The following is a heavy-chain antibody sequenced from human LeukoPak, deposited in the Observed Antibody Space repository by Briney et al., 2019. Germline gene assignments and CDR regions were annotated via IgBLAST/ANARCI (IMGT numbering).Heavy chain of an antibody. CDR1: GYSFTSCW. CDR3: ARHAEWFGEFYIDY. Sequence: GESLKISCKGSGYSFTSCWIGWVRQMPGKGLEWMGIIYPGDSVTRYSPSFQGQVTISADKSISTAYLQWSSLKASDTAMYYCARHAEWFGEFYIDYWGQGTLVTVSS. CDR2: IYPGDSVT. D-gene: IGHD3-10*01. J-gene: IGHJ4*02. V-gene: IGHV5-51*01.